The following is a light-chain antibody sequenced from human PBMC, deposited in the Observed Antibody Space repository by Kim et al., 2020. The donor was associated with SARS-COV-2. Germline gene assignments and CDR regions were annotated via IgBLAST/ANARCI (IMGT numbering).Light chain of an antibody. CDR2: DVS. V-gene: IGLV2-14*01. CDR1: NSDVGSYNR. J-gene: IGLJ2*01. CDR3: SSYSTTTVL. Sequence: QSALTQPASVSESPGQSITISCTGTNSDVGSYNRVSWYQQHPGKAPKLMIYDVSKRPSGVSNRFYGSKSGNTASLTISGLQAEDEADYYCSSYSTTTVLFGGGTQLTVL.